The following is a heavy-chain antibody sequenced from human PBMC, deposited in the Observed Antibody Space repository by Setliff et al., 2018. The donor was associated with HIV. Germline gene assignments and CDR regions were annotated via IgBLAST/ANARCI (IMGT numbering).Heavy chain of an antibody. D-gene: IGHD1-1*01. J-gene: IGHJ4*02. CDR1: GYTFTGYY. CDR3: ARDDLTFILDLDH. Sequence: CKASGYTFTGYYIHWVRQAPGQGLEWLGWINPNTGDTNYAQRFQGRVTMTSDTSISTAYMELSRLTSDDSAVYYCARDDLTFILDLDHWGQGTLVTVSS. CDR2: INPNTGDT. V-gene: IGHV1-2*02.